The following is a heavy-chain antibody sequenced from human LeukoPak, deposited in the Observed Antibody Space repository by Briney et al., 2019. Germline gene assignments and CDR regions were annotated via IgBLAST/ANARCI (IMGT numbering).Heavy chain of an antibody. CDR3: ARGKIVRATNFDY. CDR2: IKQDGSEK. Sequence: GGSLRLSWAASGLTFSNYWMSWVRQVPGEGQEWVANIKQDGSEKCYVDSVKGRFTISRDNAKNSLSLQMNILRAEDTAIYYCARGKIVRATNFDYWGQGTLVTVSS. V-gene: IGHV3-7*03. CDR1: GLTFSNYW. J-gene: IGHJ4*02. D-gene: IGHD1-26*01.